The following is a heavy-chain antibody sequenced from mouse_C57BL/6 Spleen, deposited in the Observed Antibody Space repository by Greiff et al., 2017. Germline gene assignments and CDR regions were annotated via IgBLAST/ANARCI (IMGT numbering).Heavy chain of an antibody. Sequence: VQLVESGAELVKPGASVKISCKASGYAFSSYWMNWVKQRPGKGLEWIGQIYPGDGDTNYNGKFKGKATLTADKSSSTAYLQLSSLPSEDSAVYFCARPYYGSSSAWFAYWGQGTLVTVSA. V-gene: IGHV1-80*01. CDR3: ARPYYGSSSAWFAY. CDR2: IYPGDGDT. CDR1: GYAFSSYW. J-gene: IGHJ3*01. D-gene: IGHD1-1*01.